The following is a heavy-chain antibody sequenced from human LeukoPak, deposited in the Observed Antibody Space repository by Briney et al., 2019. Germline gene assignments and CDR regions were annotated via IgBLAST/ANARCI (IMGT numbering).Heavy chain of an antibody. Sequence: PAGSLRLSCAASAFTFSRSAMSWVRQAPGKGLEWVSVISGGGGITNYADSVKGRFTISRDNSNNTLSLQMNSLRVEDTAVYYCAKGGSTVTTEDVVDYWGQGTLVTVSS. CDR3: AKGGSTVTTEDVVDY. CDR2: ISGGGGIT. CDR1: AFTFSRSA. V-gene: IGHV3-23*01. J-gene: IGHJ4*02. D-gene: IGHD4-17*01.